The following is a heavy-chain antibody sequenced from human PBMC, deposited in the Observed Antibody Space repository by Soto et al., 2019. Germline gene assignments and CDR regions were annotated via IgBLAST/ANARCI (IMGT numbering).Heavy chain of an antibody. CDR2: INHSGST. V-gene: IGHV4-39*07. D-gene: IGHD2-2*01. J-gene: IGHJ5*02. Sequence: SETLCLTCTVADGSISGSTFYWGWIRQPPGKGLEWIGEINHSGSTNYNPSLKSRVTISVDTSKNQFSLKLSSVTAADTAVYYCARLKSGCTVVPAARTCYWFDPWGQGTLVTVSS. CDR3: ARLKSGCTVVPAARTCYWFDP. CDR1: DGSISGSTFY.